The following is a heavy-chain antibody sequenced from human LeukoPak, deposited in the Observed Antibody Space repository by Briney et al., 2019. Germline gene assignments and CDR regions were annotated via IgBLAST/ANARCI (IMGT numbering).Heavy chain of an antibody. D-gene: IGHD5-12*01. J-gene: IGHJ4*02. Sequence: QPGGSLRLSCAASGLTFSFSDYGMTWVRQAPGKGPDWVSGITGDGGDTYYADSVKGRFTISRDSSKSTLYLQMNSLRAEDTAVYYCAKGVGFRSGPDYWGQGILVTVSS. CDR2: ITGDGGDT. V-gene: IGHV3-23*01. CDR1: GLTFSFSDYG. CDR3: AKGVGFRSGPDY.